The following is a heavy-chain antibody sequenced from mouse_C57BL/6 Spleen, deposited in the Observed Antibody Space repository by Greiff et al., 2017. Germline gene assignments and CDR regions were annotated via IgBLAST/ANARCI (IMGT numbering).Heavy chain of an antibody. CDR2: ISDGGSYT. V-gene: IGHV5-4*03. Sequence: EVMLVESGGGLVKPGGSLKLSCAASGFTFSSYAMSWVRQTPEKRLEWVATISDGGSYTYYPDNVKGRFTISRDNAKNNLYLQMSHLKSEDTAMYYCARGGAQATYYFDYWGQGTTLTVSS. CDR3: ARGGAQATYYFDY. CDR1: GFTFSSYA. J-gene: IGHJ2*01. D-gene: IGHD3-2*02.